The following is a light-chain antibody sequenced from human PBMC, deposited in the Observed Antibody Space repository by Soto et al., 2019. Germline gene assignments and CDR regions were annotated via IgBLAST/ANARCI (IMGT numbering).Light chain of an antibody. V-gene: IGLV2-14*01. CDR1: SNHVAGYNF. J-gene: IGLJ2*01. Sequence: LPQLGSESGSRGQPITHTNTGTSNHVAGYNFVPWYQQYPGKAPKLMIYDVSNRPSGVSNRFSGSKSGNTASLTISGLQAEDEADYYSSSYRSGSTVVFGGGRKVTVL. CDR2: DVS. CDR3: SSYRSGSTVV.